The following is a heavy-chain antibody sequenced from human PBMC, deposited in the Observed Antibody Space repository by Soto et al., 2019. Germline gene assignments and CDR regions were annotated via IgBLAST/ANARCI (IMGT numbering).Heavy chain of an antibody. V-gene: IGHV1-18*04. CDR3: ARVSEWELAGDFDY. J-gene: IGHJ4*02. CDR2: ISAYNGNT. Sequence: ASVTVSCKAYGYTFTSYGISWVRQAPGQGLEWMGWISAYNGNTNYAQKLQGRVTMTTDTSTSTAYMELRSLRSDDTAVYYCARVSEWELAGDFDYWGQGTLVTVSS. CDR1: GYTFTSYG. D-gene: IGHD1-26*01.